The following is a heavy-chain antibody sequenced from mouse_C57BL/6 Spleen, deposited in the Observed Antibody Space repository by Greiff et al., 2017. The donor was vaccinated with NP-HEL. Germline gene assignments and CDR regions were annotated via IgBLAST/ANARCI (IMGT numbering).Heavy chain of an antibody. CDR1: GYSITSGYY. CDR3: ARGLCDY. Sequence: VQLKESGPGLVKPSQSLSLTCSVTGYSITSGYYWNWIRQFPGNKLEWMGYISYDGSNNYNPSLKNRISITRDTSKNQFFLKLNSVTTEDTATYYCARGLCDYWGQGTTLTVSS. CDR2: ISYDGSN. V-gene: IGHV3-6*01. J-gene: IGHJ2*01.